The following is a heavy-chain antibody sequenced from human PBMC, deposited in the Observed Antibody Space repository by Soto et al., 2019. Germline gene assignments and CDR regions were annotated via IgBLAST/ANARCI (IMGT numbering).Heavy chain of an antibody. CDR3: ARDVVVVAATQYYYYYMDV. CDR2: ISSSSSYI. V-gene: IGHV3-21*01. CDR1: GFTFSSYS. D-gene: IGHD2-15*01. Sequence: GGSLRLSCAASGFTFSSYSMNWVRQAPGKGLEWVSSISSSSSYIYYADSVKGRFTISRDNAKNSLYLQMNSLRAEDTAVHYCARDVVVVAATQYYYYYMDVWGKGTTVTVSS. J-gene: IGHJ6*03.